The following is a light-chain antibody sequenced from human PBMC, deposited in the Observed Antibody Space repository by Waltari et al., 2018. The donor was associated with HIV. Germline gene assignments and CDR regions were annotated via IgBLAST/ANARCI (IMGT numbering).Light chain of an antibody. CDR1: TSDVGGYDY. V-gene: IGLV2-14*01. CDR3: SSFTSSDTPVV. Sequence: QSALTQPASVSGSPGQSITISCTGPTSDVGGYDYVSWYQQHPGKVPKLIIYEVTNRPSGVSNRFSGSKSGNTASLTISGLQPEDEADYYCSSFTSSDTPVVFGGGTKLTVL. CDR2: EVT. J-gene: IGLJ2*01.